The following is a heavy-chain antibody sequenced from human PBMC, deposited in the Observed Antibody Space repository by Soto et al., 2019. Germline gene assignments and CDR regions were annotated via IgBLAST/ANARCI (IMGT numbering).Heavy chain of an antibody. D-gene: IGHD2-21*01. Sequence: GKGLEWVSAISGSGGSTYYADSVKGRFTISRDNSKHTLYLQMNSLRAEDTAVFFFQAEDGIRDVLW. CDR2: ISGSGGST. CDR3: QAEDGIRDVL. V-gene: IGHV3-23*01. J-gene: IGHJ2*01.